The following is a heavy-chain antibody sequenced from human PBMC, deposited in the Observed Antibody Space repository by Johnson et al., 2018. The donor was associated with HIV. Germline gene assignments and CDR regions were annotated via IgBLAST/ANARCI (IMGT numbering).Heavy chain of an antibody. Sequence: VQLVESGGGLVKPGGSLRLSCAASGFTFSNAWMSWVRQAPGKGLEWVGHIKSKTDGGTTDYAAPVKGRFPISRDDSKNMLYLQMNSLRAEDTAVYYCARDQSGSYVWWAHDAFDIWGQGTMVTVSS. V-gene: IGHV3-15*01. CDR2: IKSKTDGGTT. J-gene: IGHJ3*02. D-gene: IGHD1-26*01. CDR1: GFTFSNAW. CDR3: ARDQSGSYVWWAHDAFDI.